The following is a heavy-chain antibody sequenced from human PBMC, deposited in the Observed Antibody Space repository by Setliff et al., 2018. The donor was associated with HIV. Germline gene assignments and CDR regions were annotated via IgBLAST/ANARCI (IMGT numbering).Heavy chain of an antibody. CDR1: GDSIRSGDYY. Sequence: KPSETLSLTCTVSGDSIRSGDYYWSWIRQSPEKGLEWIGYTFHTGYTYYNPSLKSRIIISVDLSKNQFSLKLSSVTAADTAVYYCARAGRRTGHSYTWFDPWGQGTLVTVSS. D-gene: IGHD3-16*01. V-gene: IGHV4-30-4*08. J-gene: IGHJ5*02. CDR3: ARAGRRTGHSYTWFDP. CDR2: TFHTGYT.